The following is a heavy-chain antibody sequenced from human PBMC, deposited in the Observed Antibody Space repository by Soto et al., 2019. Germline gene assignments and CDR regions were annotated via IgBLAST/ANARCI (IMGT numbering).Heavy chain of an antibody. Sequence: ASVKVSCKASGYTFTSYGISWVRQAPGQGLEWIGWISAYNGNTNYAQNLQGRVTMTTQASPSTAYMELRSLRSDDTAVYYCGRRDLSYWGQGTLVTVSS. J-gene: IGHJ4*02. V-gene: IGHV1-18*04. CDR3: GRRDLSY. CDR1: GYTFTSYG. CDR2: ISAYNGNT.